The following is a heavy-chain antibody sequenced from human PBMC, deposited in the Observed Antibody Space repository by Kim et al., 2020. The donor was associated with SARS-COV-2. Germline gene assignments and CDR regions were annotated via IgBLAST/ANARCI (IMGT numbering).Heavy chain of an antibody. V-gene: IGHV3-30*01. D-gene: IGHD3-22*01. Sequence: DSGKGRFTISRDNSKNTLYLQMNSLRAEDTAVYYCARDLYDSSGYSYGMDVWGQGTTVTVSS. CDR3: ARDLYDSSGYSYGMDV. J-gene: IGHJ6*02.